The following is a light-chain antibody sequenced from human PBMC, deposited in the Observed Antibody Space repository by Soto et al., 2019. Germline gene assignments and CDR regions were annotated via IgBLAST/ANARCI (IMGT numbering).Light chain of an antibody. Sequence: QSALTQPPSASGSPGQSVTISCTGTSSDVGGYNYVSWYQQHPGKAPKLMIYEVIKRPSGVPDRFSGSKSGNTASLTVSGLQAEDEADYFCCSYADGQTLAFGGGTKVTVL. CDR1: SSDVGGYNY. CDR2: EVI. J-gene: IGLJ2*01. V-gene: IGLV2-8*01. CDR3: CSYADGQTLA.